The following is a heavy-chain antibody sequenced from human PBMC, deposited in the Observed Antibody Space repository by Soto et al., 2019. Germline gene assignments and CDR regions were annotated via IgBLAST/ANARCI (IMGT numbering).Heavy chain of an antibody. CDR3: ARSYTRIPDYYYYDGMDV. J-gene: IGHJ6*02. V-gene: IGHV1-69*01. CDR1: GGTFSSYA. D-gene: IGHD2-15*01. CDR2: IIPIFGTA. Sequence: QVQLVQSGAEVKKPGSSVKVSCKASGGTFSSYAISWVRQAPGQGLEWMGGIIPIFGTANYAQKFQGRVTITADESTSTAYMELSSLRSEDTAVYYCARSYTRIPDYYYYDGMDVWGQGTTVTVSS.